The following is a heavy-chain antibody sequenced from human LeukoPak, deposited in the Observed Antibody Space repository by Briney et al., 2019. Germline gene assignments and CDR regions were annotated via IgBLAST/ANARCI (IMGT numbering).Heavy chain of an antibody. CDR1: GGSISSYY. CDR2: IHYRGGT. D-gene: IGHD3-22*01. V-gene: IGHV4-59*08. Sequence: TSETLSLTCTVSGGSISSYYWSWIRQPPGKGLECIGYIHYRGGTNYNPSLKSRVTISLDTSKNQFSLKLSSVTAADTAVYYCARLSDSDSSGYYWGFEYWGQGTLVTVSS. J-gene: IGHJ4*02. CDR3: ARLSDSDSSGYYWGFEY.